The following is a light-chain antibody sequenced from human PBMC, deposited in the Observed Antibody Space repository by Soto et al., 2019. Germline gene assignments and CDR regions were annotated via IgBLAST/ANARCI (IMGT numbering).Light chain of an antibody. CDR2: EVS. Sequence: QSALTQPASVSGSPGQSITISCTGTSSDVGGYNFVSWYKQYPGKAPKLMIYEVSNRPSGVSDRFSGSKSDNTASLTISGLQAEDEADYYCSSYASSSTWVFGGGTKLTVL. CDR1: SSDVGGYNF. CDR3: SSYASSSTWV. V-gene: IGLV2-14*01. J-gene: IGLJ3*02.